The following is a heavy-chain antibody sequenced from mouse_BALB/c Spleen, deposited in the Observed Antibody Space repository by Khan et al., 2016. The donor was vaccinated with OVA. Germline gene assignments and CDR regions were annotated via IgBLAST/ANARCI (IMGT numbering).Heavy chain of an antibody. CDR3: ARVKHGSRRSFEY. CDR1: GYTFSNYW. V-gene: IGHV1-9*01. D-gene: IGHD1-1*01. Sequence: QVQLQQSGAELMKPGASVKISCKATGYTFSNYWIEWVKQRPGHGLEWIGEILPGSGSTNYNERFKGKATFTSDTSSNTAYMQLSSLTSEDSAVYFYARVKHGSRRSFEYWGQGTILTVSS. CDR2: ILPGSGST. J-gene: IGHJ2*01.